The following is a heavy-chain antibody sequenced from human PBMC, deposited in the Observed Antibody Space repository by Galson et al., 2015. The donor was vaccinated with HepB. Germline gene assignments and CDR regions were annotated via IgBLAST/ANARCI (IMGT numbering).Heavy chain of an antibody. J-gene: IGHJ6*02. Sequence: SVKVSCKASGYTFSSYSITWVRQAPGQGLEWVGWINTYNRYTNYAQKLQGRVTMTTDTSTSTAYMELRSLRSDDTAVYYCARTTVGYYYYGMDVWGQGTTVTVSS. V-gene: IGHV1-18*01. CDR1: GYTFSSYS. CDR2: INTYNRYT. D-gene: IGHD1-1*01. CDR3: ARTTVGYYYYGMDV.